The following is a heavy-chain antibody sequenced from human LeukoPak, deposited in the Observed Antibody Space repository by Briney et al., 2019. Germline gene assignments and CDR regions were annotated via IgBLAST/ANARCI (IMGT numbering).Heavy chain of an antibody. CDR2: IKHSGST. CDR3: ARGGGRDFDY. J-gene: IGHJ4*02. V-gene: IGHV4-34*01. CDR1: GESFSGYY. D-gene: IGHD2-15*01. Sequence: PSETLSLPCAVYGESFSGYYWSWIRQPPGKGLEWIGDIKHSGSTNYNPSLKSRVPISVDTSKNQFSLNLNSVTAADTAVYYCARGGGRDFDYWGQGTLVTVS.